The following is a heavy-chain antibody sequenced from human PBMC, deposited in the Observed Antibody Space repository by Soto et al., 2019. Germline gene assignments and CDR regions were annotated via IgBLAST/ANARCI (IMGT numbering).Heavy chain of an antibody. CDR2: MLYSGLT. V-gene: IGHV4-39*01. D-gene: IGHD2-15*01. J-gene: IGHJ6*02. Sequence: SETLSLTCSVSGYSVSSSDYYWAWIRQPPGKGLEWIGSMLYSGLTYYNPALKSRVTLSVDTSKNQFSVRLNSVTASDTAVYYCAPLSVSLSGPYGIHVWGQGTTVTVSS. CDR3: APLSVSLSGPYGIHV. CDR1: GYSVSSSDYY.